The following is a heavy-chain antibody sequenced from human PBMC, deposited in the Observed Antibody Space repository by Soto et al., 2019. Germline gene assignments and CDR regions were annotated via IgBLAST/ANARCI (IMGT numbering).Heavy chain of an antibody. D-gene: IGHD3-3*01. CDR1: GGTFSSYA. Sequence: QVQLVQSGAEVKKPGSSVKVSCKASGGTFSSYAISWVRQAPGQGLEWMGGIIPIFGTANYAQKFQGRVTITEDESTSTAYMELSSLRSEDTAVYYCARDLRFWSGYYYHYYCGMALWGQGTTVTVSS. CDR3: ARDLRFWSGYYYHYYCGMAL. CDR2: IIPIFGTA. V-gene: IGHV1-69*01. J-gene: IGHJ6*02.